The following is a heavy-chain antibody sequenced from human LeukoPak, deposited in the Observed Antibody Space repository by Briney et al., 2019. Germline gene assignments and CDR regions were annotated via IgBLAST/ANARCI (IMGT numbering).Heavy chain of an antibody. V-gene: IGHV3-48*04. D-gene: IGHD6-19*01. CDR2: ISSSGFTI. CDR1: GFTFSAYS. Sequence: GGSLRLSCVASGFTFSAYSLNWVRQAPGKGLEWVSYISSSGFTIYYADSVKGRFTISRDNAKNSLYLQMNSLRVEDTAVYYCARMYSSGWNYWGQGTLVTVSS. J-gene: IGHJ4*02. CDR3: ARMYSSGWNY.